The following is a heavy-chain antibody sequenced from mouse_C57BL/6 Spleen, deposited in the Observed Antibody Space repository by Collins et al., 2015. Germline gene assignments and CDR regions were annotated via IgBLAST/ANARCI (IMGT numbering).Heavy chain of an antibody. CDR2: IDPNSGGT. CDR3: ARDYGSSYYFAY. Sequence: QVQLQQPGAELVKTGASVKLSCEASGYTFISYWVHWVKQRPGRGLEWIGRIDPNSGGTKYNEKFKSKATLTVDKPSSTAYMQLSSLTSEDSAVFYCARDYGSSYYFAYWGQGTTLTVSS. CDR1: GYTFISYW. J-gene: IGHJ2*01. V-gene: IGHV1-72*01. D-gene: IGHD1-1*01.